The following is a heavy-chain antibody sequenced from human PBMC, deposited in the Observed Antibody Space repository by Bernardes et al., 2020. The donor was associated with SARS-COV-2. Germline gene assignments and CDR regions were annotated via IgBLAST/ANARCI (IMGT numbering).Heavy chain of an antibody. CDR2: ISDSGGET. D-gene: IGHD1-26*01. J-gene: IGHJ2*01. CDR1: GFTFSSYG. Sequence: GGSLRLSCAASGFTFSSYGMFWVRQAPGKGLEWVSAISDSGGETFYADSMKGRFTISRDNSKNTLYLQMNSLRAEDTALYYCAKRRVIGNWYFELWGRGTLVTGSS. CDR3: AKRRVIGNWYFEL. V-gene: IGHV3-23*01.